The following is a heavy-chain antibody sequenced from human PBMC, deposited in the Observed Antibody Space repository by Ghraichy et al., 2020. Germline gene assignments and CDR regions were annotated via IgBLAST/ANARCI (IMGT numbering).Heavy chain of an antibody. CDR1: GGSISSSSYY. CDR3: ESSSPFYYYGMDV. CDR2: IYYSGST. V-gene: IGHV4-39*01. Sequence: TLSLTCTVSGGSISSSSYYWGWIRQPPGKGLEWIGSIYYSGSTYYNPSLKSRVTISVDTSKNQFSLKLSSVTAADTAVYYCESSSPFYYYGMDVWGQGTTVTVSS. D-gene: IGHD6-6*01. J-gene: IGHJ6*02.